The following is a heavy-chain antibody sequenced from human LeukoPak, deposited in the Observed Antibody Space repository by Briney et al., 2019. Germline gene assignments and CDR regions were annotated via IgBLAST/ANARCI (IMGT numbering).Heavy chain of an antibody. J-gene: IGHJ4*02. CDR3: VRAALYYDILTGPFRFDY. D-gene: IGHD3-9*01. CDR1: GYTFTGYY. CDR2: INPNSGGT. Sequence: ASVKVSCKASGYTFTGYYMHWVRQAPGQGLEWMGWINPNSGGTNYAQKFQGRVTMTRDTSISTAYMELSRLRSDDTAVYYCVRAALYYDILTGPFRFDYWGQGTLVTVSS. V-gene: IGHV1-2*02.